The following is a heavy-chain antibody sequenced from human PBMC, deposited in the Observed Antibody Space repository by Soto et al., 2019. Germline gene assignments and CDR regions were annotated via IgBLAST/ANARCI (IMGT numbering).Heavy chain of an antibody. Sequence: QVQLVESGGGVVQPGRSLRLSCAASGFTFSSYGMHWVRQAPGKGLEWVAVIWYDGSNKYYADSVKSRFTISRDNSKNTLYLQMNSLRAEDTAVYYCAREAGGDYVFAFDIWGQGTMVTVSS. J-gene: IGHJ3*02. CDR3: AREAGGDYVFAFDI. V-gene: IGHV3-33*01. CDR2: IWYDGSNK. CDR1: GFTFSSYG. D-gene: IGHD4-17*01.